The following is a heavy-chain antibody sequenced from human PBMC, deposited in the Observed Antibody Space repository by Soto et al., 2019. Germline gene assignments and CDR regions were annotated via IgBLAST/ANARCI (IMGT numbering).Heavy chain of an antibody. CDR1: GFTFRNHP. Sequence: QVQLVESGGGVVQPGGSLRLSCAASGFTFRNHPMNWVRQAPGKGLECLAVIAHDGSNAFYRDSVKGRFTVSRDNSKNTLYLYMNSLRSEDTGVYYCARGDREDILVVVGARPGEYGTDIWGQGTTVIVSS. CDR2: IAHDGSNA. J-gene: IGHJ6*02. CDR3: ARGDREDILVVVGARPGEYGTDI. D-gene: IGHD2-15*01. V-gene: IGHV3-30-3*01.